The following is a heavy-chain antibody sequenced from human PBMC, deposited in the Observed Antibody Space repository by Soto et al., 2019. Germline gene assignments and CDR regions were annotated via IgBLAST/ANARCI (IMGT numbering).Heavy chain of an antibody. CDR3: LRDQNGTPPFVF. CDR2: IYYSGSV. D-gene: IGHD1-26*01. CDR1: SDSISRSHW. Sequence: SETLSLTCAVSSDSISRSHWLTWVRQSPGKGLEWLGDIYYSGSVYYNPSLRSRISISMDKSNNQFSLNLTSVTAADTAVYYFLRDQNGTPPFVFWGPGLCVTVSS. V-gene: IGHV4-4*02. J-gene: IGHJ4*02.